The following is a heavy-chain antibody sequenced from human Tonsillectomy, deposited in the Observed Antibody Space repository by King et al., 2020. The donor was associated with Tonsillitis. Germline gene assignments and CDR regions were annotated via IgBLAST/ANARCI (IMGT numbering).Heavy chain of an antibody. J-gene: IGHJ4*02. V-gene: IGHV3-23*04. Sequence: VQLVESGGGFVQPGGSLRLSCAASGFTFSNYAMSWVRQAPRMGLEWVSTISGSGGGTYYADSVKGRLTISRDNSKNTLYLPMHSLRDQDTAVYYCTTSLSTTIKYFASLGQGTLVPVSS. CDR1: GFTFSNYA. D-gene: IGHD5-12*01. CDR2: ISGSGGGT. CDR3: TTSLSTTIKYFAS.